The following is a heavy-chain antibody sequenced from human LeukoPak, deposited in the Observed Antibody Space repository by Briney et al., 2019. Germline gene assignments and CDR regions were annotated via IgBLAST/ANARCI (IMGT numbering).Heavy chain of an antibody. D-gene: IGHD1-1*01. CDR2: IGTAGDT. J-gene: IGHJ2*01. V-gene: IGHV3-13*01. Sequence: PGGSLRLSCAASGFTFSSYDVHWVRQATGKGLEWVSAIGTAGDTYYPGSVKGRFTISREDAKSSLYLQMNSLRAGDTAVYYCARGRGTTPPPEANWYFDLWGRGTLVTVSS. CDR3: ARGRGTTPPPEANWYFDL. CDR1: GFTFSSYD.